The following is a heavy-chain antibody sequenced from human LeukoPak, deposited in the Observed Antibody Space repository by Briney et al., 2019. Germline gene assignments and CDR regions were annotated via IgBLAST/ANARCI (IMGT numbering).Heavy chain of an antibody. J-gene: IGHJ4*02. CDR2: INWNGGST. D-gene: IGHD5-24*01. CDR1: GFTFDDYG. Sequence: GGSLRLSCAASGFTFDDYGMSWVRQAPGKGLEWVSGINWNGGSTGYADSVKGRFTISRDNAKNSLYLRMNSLRAEDTALYYCAREGDGYFGRRFDYWGQGTLVTVSS. CDR3: AREGDGYFGRRFDY. V-gene: IGHV3-20*04.